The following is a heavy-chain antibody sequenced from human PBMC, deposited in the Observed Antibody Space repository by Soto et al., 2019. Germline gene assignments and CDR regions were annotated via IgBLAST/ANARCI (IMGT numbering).Heavy chain of an antibody. CDR1: CVSFSVCY. D-gene: IGHD3-10*01. CDR2: VNHSGST. Sequence: SATLSLTCGVYCVSFSVCYWSWIGQPSGKGLEWIGEVNHSGSTNYNPSLKSRVTISVDTSKNQFSLKLSSVTAADTALYYCARKYLPYYGSGSPYGMDVWGQGTTVS. CDR3: ARKYLPYYGSGSPYGMDV. J-gene: IGHJ6*02. V-gene: IGHV4-34*01.